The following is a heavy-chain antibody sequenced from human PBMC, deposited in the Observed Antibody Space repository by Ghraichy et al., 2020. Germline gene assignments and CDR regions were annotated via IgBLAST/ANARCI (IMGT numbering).Heavy chain of an antibody. CDR1: GFTFSSYA. J-gene: IGHJ4*02. CDR3: SKADSGGESAWEKYYFDY. Sequence: GGSLRLSCAASGFTFSSYAMSWVRQAPGKGLEWVSTISGSGDNTYYADSVKGRFAISRDNSRNTLYLQMNSLRAEDTALFYCSKADSGGESAWEKYYFDYWGQGTLVTGSS. V-gene: IGHV3-23*01. D-gene: IGHD2-15*01. CDR2: ISGSGDNT.